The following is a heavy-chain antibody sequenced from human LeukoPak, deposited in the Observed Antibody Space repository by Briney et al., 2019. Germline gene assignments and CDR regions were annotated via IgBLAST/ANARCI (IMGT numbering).Heavy chain of an antibody. CDR2: IIPIFGTA. J-gene: IGHJ4*02. Sequence: SVKVSCKASGGTFSSYAISWVRQAPGQGLEWMGGIIPIFGTANYAQKFQGRVTITTDEATSTAYMELSSLRSEDTAVYYCARAYCSSTSCQPFDYWGQGTLVTVSS. CDR3: ARAYCSSTSCQPFDY. V-gene: IGHV1-69*05. D-gene: IGHD2-2*01. CDR1: GGTFSSYA.